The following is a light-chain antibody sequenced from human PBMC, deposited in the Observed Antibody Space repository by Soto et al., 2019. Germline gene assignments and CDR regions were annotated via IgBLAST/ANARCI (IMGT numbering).Light chain of an antibody. CDR2: GAS. CDR1: QSVGTK. CDR3: HQYDNWFPFT. Sequence: EVVMTQSPATLSVSPGERATLSCRASQSVGTKLGWYQQRPGQAPRLLIYGASTRATGVPARFSGSGSGTEFTLTISRLQSQDSAIYYCHQYDNWFPFTFGQGTRLEIK. V-gene: IGKV3-15*01. J-gene: IGKJ5*01.